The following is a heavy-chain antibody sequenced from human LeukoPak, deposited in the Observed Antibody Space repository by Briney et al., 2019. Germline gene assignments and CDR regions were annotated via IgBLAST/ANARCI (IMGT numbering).Heavy chain of an antibody. CDR3: ATETLVATIQGDAFDI. CDR2: FDPEGGET. V-gene: IGHV1-24*01. Sequence: ASVKVSCKVSGYTLTELSMHWVRQAPGKGLEWMGGFDPEGGETIYAQKFQGRVTMTEDTSTDTAYMELSSLRSEDTAVYYCATETLVATIQGDAFDIWGQGTMVTVSS. D-gene: IGHD5-12*01. CDR1: GYTLTELS. J-gene: IGHJ3*02.